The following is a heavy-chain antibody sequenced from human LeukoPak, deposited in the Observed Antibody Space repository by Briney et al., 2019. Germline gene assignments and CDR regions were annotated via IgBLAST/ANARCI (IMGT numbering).Heavy chain of an antibody. V-gene: IGHV1-18*01. CDR2: ISAYNGNT. CDR3: ARDEPSYYYMDV. D-gene: IGHD1-14*01. J-gene: IGHJ6*03. Sequence: ASVKVSCKASGYTFTSYGISWVRQAPGQGLEWMGWISAYNGNTNYAQKLQGRVTMTRDTSTSTVYMELSSLRSEDTAVYYCARDEPSYYYMDVWGKGTTVTVSS. CDR1: GYTFTSYG.